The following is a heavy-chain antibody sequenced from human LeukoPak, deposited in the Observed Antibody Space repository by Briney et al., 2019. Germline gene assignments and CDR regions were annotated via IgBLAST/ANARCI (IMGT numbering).Heavy chain of an antibody. CDR2: ISSSSSYI. Sequence: GALRLSCAASGFTFSDFGTNWGRQAPGKGLEWVSSISSSSSYIYYADSVKGRFTISRDNAKNSLYLQMNSLRAEDTAVYYCAREETIYYGSGSYMDVWGKGTTVTVSS. J-gene: IGHJ6*03. CDR3: AREETIYYGSGSYMDV. V-gene: IGHV3-21*01. D-gene: IGHD3-10*01. CDR1: GFTFSDFG.